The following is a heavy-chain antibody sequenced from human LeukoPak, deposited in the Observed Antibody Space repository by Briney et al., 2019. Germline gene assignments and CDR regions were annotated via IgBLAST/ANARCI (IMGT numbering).Heavy chain of an antibody. CDR1: GYTLTELS. J-gene: IGHJ4*02. V-gene: IGHV1-24*01. CDR3: ATLRLDSSSWSSKIFDY. D-gene: IGHD6-13*01. CDR2: FDPEDGET. Sequence: ASVKVSCKVSGYTLTELSMHWVRQAPGKGLEWMGGFDPEDGETIYAQKFQGRVTMTEDTSTDTAYMELSRLRSEDTAVYYCATLRLDSSSWSSKIFDYWGQGTLVTVSS.